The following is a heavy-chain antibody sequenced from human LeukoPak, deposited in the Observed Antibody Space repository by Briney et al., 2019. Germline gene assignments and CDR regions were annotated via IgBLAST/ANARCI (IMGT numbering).Heavy chain of an antibody. CDR3: ARDTALYDILTGHNSNYFDY. CDR1: GYTFTGYY. D-gene: IGHD3-9*01. CDR2: INPSGGST. V-gene: IGHV1-46*01. J-gene: IGHJ4*02. Sequence: ASVKVSCKASGYTFTGYYIHWVRQAPGQGLEWMGWINPSGGSTSYAQKFQGRVTMTRDTSTSTVYMELSSLRSEDTAVYYCARDTALYDILTGHNSNYFDYWGQGTLVTVSS.